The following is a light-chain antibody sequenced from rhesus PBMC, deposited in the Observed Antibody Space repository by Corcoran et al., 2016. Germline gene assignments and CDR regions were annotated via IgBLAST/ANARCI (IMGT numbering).Light chain of an antibody. Sequence: DIQMTQSPSSLSASVGDTVTITCQASQGISKYLAWYQQKPGKAPKLLIYDASTLQSGVPSRVSGSGSRTYFTLTISSLQPEDFATYYCQQHNSYPFTFGPGTKLDIK. V-gene: IGKV1-25*01. J-gene: IGKJ3*01. CDR1: QGISKY. CDR3: QQHNSYPFT. CDR2: DAS.